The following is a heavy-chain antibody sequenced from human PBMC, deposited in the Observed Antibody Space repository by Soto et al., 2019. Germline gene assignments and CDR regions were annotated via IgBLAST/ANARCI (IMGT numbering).Heavy chain of an antibody. J-gene: IGHJ4*02. CDR3: ARVGSSGYYLKGPFDY. CDR1: GGSISSGGYY. V-gene: IGHV4-31*03. D-gene: IGHD3-22*01. CDR2: IYYSGST. Sequence: QVQLQESGPGLVKPSQTLSLTCTVSGGSISSGGYYWSWIRQHPGKGLEWIGYIYYSGSTYYNPSLKSRVTISVDTSKNQFSLKLSSVNAADTAVYYCARVGSSGYYLKGPFDYWGQGTLVTVSS.